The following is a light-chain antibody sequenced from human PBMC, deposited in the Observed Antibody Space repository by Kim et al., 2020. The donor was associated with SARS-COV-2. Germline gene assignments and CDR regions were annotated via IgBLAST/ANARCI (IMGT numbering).Light chain of an antibody. CDR3: QHYGGSPPNT. J-gene: IGKJ5*01. Sequence: PGERATLSCRASQSVSSNYLAWYQQRRGQAPRLRIFDVSRRVTGIPDRFSGSGSGTDFTLTISRLEPEDFAVYHCQHYGGSPPNTFGQGTRLEIK. CDR2: DVS. CDR1: QSVSSNY. V-gene: IGKV3-20*01.